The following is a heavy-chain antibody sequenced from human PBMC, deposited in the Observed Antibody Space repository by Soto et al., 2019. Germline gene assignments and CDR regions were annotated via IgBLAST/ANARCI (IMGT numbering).Heavy chain of an antibody. CDR3: AHRPIVGAAI. Sequence: QVQLQESGPGLVKPSGTLSLTCGVFGGSISNSNWWTWVRQPPGQGIEWIGEIYHTGSTNYNSSLMSLVTISLDKPNNQFSRKLSSVTAADTAVYYCAHRPIVGAAIWGQGTLVTVSS. CDR1: GGSISNSNW. D-gene: IGHD1-26*01. CDR2: IYHTGST. V-gene: IGHV4-4*02. J-gene: IGHJ4*02.